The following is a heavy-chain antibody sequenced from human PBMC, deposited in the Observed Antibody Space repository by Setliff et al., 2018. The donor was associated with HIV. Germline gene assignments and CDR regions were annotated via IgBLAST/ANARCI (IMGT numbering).Heavy chain of an antibody. CDR3: AREGKFRYYYYMDV. CDR1: GYTFTSYA. J-gene: IGHJ6*03. D-gene: IGHD3-10*01. Sequence: ASVKVSCKASGYTFTSYAMHWVRQAPGQRLEWMGWINAGNGNTKYSQKFQGRVTITRDTSASTAYMELSSLRSEDTAVYYCAREGKFRYYYYMDVWGKGATVTVSS. V-gene: IGHV1-3*01. CDR2: INAGNGNT.